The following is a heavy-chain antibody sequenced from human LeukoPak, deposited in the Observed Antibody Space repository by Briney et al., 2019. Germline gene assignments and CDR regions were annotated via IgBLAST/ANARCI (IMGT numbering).Heavy chain of an antibody. CDR3: AKRGRFEWELRY. D-gene: IGHD1-26*01. Sequence: AGGSLRLSCAASGFTFNNYAMNWVRQAPGKGLEWVSVISGSGGTTYYADSVKGRFTISRDNSKNTLYLQMNSLRAEDTAVYYCAKRGRFEWELRYWGQGTLVTVSS. J-gene: IGHJ4*02. V-gene: IGHV3-23*01. CDR2: ISGSGGTT. CDR1: GFTFNNYA.